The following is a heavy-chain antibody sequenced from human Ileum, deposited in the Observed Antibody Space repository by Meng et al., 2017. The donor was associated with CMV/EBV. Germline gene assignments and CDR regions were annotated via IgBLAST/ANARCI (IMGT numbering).Heavy chain of an antibody. CDR3: ARSSYYDSSYFDN. D-gene: IGHD3-22*01. CDR2: IHYSGST. CDR1: GASISSSDYY. V-gene: IGHV4-30-4*08. Sequence: QVQLEESCPGLVKPAPTLSLTCHVSGASISSSDYYWSWIRQPPGKGLEWIGYIHYSGSTYYNPSLKSRVTISEDTSKNQFSLKLNSVTAADTAVYYCARSSYYDSSYFDNWGQGTLVTVSS. J-gene: IGHJ4*02.